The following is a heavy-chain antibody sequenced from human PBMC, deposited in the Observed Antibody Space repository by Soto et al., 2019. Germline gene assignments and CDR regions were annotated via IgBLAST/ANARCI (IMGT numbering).Heavy chain of an antibody. V-gene: IGHV4-39*01. Sequence: SETLSLTCTVSGGSISSSSYYWGWIRQPPGKGLEWIGSIYYSGSTYYNPSLKSRVTISVDTSKNQFSLKLSSVTAADTAVYYCATQETAIFRVVPFAYWGQGTLVTGSS. J-gene: IGHJ4*02. CDR1: GGSISSSSYY. CDR2: IYYSGST. CDR3: ATQETAIFRVVPFAY. D-gene: IGHD3-3*01.